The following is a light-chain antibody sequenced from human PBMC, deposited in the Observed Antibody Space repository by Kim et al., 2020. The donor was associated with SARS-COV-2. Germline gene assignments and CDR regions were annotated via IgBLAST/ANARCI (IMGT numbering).Light chain of an antibody. CDR3: QAWHSSTVV. Sequence: VSPGQTASITCSGDKLGDKYACWYQQKPGQAPVLVIYQDTKRPSGIPERFSGSNSGNTATLTISETQAMDEADYYCQAWHSSTVVFGGGTQLTVL. CDR2: QDT. V-gene: IGLV3-1*01. CDR1: KLGDKY. J-gene: IGLJ2*01.